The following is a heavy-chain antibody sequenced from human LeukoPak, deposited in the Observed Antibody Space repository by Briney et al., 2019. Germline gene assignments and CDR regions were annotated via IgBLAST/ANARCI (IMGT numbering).Heavy chain of an antibody. D-gene: IGHD6-13*01. V-gene: IGHV4-39*07. CDR2: IYYSGST. Sequence: SETLSLTCTVSGGSISSSSYYWGWIRQPPGKGLEWIGSIYYSGSTYYNPSLKSRVTISVDTSKNQFSLKLSSVTAADTAVYYCARGRGQQQLRSPMYYYYYMDVWGKGTTVTVSS. CDR3: ARGRGQQQLRSPMYYYYYMDV. CDR1: GGSISSSSYY. J-gene: IGHJ6*03.